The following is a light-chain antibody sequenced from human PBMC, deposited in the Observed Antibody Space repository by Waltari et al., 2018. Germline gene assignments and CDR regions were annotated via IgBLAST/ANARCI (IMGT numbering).Light chain of an antibody. V-gene: IGLV2-14*01. CDR1: SSDVGGYNY. Sequence: QSALTQPASVSGSPGQSITISCTGTSSDVGGYNYVSWYQKHPGKAPKVMIYEVTNRPAGVSHRFSGSKSDNTASLTISGLQAEDEADYYCTSFTSSNTWGFGGGTKLTVL. CDR3: TSFTSSNTWG. CDR2: EVT. J-gene: IGLJ3*02.